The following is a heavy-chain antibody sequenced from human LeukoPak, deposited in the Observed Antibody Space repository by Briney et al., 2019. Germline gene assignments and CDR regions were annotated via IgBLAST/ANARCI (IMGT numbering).Heavy chain of an antibody. D-gene: IGHD3-9*01. CDR2: INPNSGGT. CDR1: GYTFTGYY. CDR3: ARDWVDITYYGMDV. J-gene: IGHJ6*02. V-gene: IGHV1-2*02. Sequence: ASVKVSCKASGYTFTGYYMHWVRQAPGQGLEWMGWINPNSGGTNYAQKFQGRVTMTRDTPISTAYMELSRLRSDDTAVYYCARDWVDITYYGMDVWGQGTTVTVSS.